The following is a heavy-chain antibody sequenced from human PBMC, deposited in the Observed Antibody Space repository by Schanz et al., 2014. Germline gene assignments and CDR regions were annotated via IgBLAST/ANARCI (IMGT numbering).Heavy chain of an antibody. J-gene: IGHJ3*02. D-gene: IGHD4-17*01. CDR2: VSSDGNND. CDR1: GFTFSTHA. Sequence: VQLVESGGGVVQPGRSLRLSCAASGFTFSTHAMHWVRQAPGKGLEWVALVSSDGNNDYYTDSVKGRFTISRDNSKNTVHLQMNSLRAEDTAVYYCARKMKLGVYGGKGHDSLDIWGQGTMGTVSS. CDR3: ARKMKLGVYGGKGHDSLDI. V-gene: IGHV3-30*03.